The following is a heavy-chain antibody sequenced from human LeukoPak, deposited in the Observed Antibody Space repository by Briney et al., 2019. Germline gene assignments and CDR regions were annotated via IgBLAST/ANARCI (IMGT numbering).Heavy chain of an antibody. CDR1: GFTFSSYW. CDR3: ATDQTFVGGIDC. Sequence: GGSLRLSCSATGFTFSSYWMHWVRQVPGKGLVWVSRVNRDGSRTSQADSVKGRFTISRDNAKNTLYLQMNSLRAEDTAVYYCATDQTFVGGIDCWGQGTLVTVSS. J-gene: IGHJ4*02. D-gene: IGHD2-21*01. CDR2: VNRDGSRT. V-gene: IGHV3-74*01.